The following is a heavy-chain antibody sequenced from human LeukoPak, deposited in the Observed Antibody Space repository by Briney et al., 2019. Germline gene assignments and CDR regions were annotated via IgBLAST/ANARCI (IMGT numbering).Heavy chain of an antibody. V-gene: IGHV3-23*01. CDR1: GFTFSSYA. J-gene: IGHJ4*02. CDR2: ISGSGGST. D-gene: IGHD6-13*01. Sequence: QPGGSLRLSCAASGFTFSSYAMSWVRQAPGKGLEWLSGISGSGGSTYYADSVKGRFTISRDNSKNTLYLQVNSLRAEDTAVYYCAKEHSSSWYAGLYFDYWGQGTLVTVSS. CDR3: AKEHSSSWYAGLYFDY.